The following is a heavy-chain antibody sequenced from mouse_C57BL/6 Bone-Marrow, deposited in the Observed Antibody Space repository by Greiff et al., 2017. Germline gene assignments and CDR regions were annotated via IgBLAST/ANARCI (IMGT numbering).Heavy chain of an antibody. Sequence: EVQLVESGGGLVKPGGSLKLSCAASGFTFSSYTMSWVRQTPEKRLQWVAAISGGGGNTYYPDSVKGRFTISRDNDKNILYLQMSSLRSEDTALYYCSRQVTTVLATKYFDVWGTGTTVTVSP. CDR1: GFTFSSYT. D-gene: IGHD1-1*01. CDR3: SRQVTTVLATKYFDV. CDR2: ISGGGGNT. V-gene: IGHV5-9*01. J-gene: IGHJ1*03.